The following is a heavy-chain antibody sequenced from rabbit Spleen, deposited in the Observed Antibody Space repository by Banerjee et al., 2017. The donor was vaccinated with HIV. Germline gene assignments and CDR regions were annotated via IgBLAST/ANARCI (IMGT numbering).Heavy chain of an antibody. CDR3: ARDTGSSFSSYGMDL. V-gene: IGHV1S45*01. Sequence: QEQLVESGGDLVKPEGSLTLTCTASGFSFSSGYDMCWVRQAPGKGLEWISCIAGSSSGFTYSATWAKGRFTCSKTSSTTVTLQMTSLTVADTATYFCARDTGSSFSSYGMDLWGPGTLVTVS. J-gene: IGHJ6*01. CDR1: GFSFSSGYD. CDR2: IAGSSSGFT. D-gene: IGHD8-1*01.